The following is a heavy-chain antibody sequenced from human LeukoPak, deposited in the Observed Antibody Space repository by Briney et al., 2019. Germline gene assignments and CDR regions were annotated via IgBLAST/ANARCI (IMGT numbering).Heavy chain of an antibody. CDR2: IKQDGSEK. CDR1: GFTFSSYW. Sequence: GEPLRLSCAASGFTFSSYWMGWVRQAPGKGLEWVANIKQDGSEKYYVDSVKGRFTISRDNAKNSLFLQMDSMRAEDTAVYYCARGQRYSSGWYGDAFDIWGQGTMVTVSS. D-gene: IGHD6-19*01. J-gene: IGHJ3*02. CDR3: ARGQRYSSGWYGDAFDI. V-gene: IGHV3-7*04.